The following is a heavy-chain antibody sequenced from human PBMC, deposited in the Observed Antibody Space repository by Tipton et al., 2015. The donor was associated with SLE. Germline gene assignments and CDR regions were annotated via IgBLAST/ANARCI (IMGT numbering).Heavy chain of an antibody. V-gene: IGHV4-34*01. J-gene: IGHJ4*02. CDR1: GGSFSGYY. D-gene: IGHD4-17*01. CDR2: IYYSGST. Sequence: TLSLTCAVYGGSFSGYYWSWIRQPPGKGLEWIGSIYYSGSTYYNPSLKSRVTISVDTSKNQFSLKLSSVTAADTAVYYCARDNGDYYFDYWGQGTLVTVSS. CDR3: ARDNGDYYFDY.